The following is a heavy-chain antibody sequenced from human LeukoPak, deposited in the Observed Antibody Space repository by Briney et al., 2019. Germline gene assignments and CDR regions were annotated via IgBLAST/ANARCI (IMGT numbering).Heavy chain of an antibody. Sequence: SETLSLTCTVSGGSISAYYWSWIRRPPGKGLEWIAYIDYRGRTTYNPSLRSRVTISVDTSRNQFSLKLSSVTAADTAVYYCARSRSGYSYDHAAFEIWGQGTMVTVSS. CDR2: IDYRGRT. CDR3: ARSRSGYSYDHAAFEI. V-gene: IGHV4-59*01. CDR1: GGSISAYY. D-gene: IGHD5-18*01. J-gene: IGHJ3*02.